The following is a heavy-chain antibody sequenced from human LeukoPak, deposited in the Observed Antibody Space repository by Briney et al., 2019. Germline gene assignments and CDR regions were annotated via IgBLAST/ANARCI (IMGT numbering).Heavy chain of an antibody. V-gene: IGHV3-23*01. Sequence: PGGSLRLSCAASGFTFSTYDMSWVRQAPGKGLEWVSAISGRGDRTYYADSVKGRFTISRDNSKNTLYLQMNSLRGEDTAVYYCAARQYYGSGNYYTADFWGQGTLVTVSS. D-gene: IGHD3-10*01. J-gene: IGHJ4*02. CDR3: AARQYYGSGNYYTADF. CDR1: GFTFSTYD. CDR2: ISGRGDRT.